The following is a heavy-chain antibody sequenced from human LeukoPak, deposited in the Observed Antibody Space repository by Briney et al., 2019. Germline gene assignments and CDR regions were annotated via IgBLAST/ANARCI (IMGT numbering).Heavy chain of an antibody. CDR1: GGSISSGGYS. CDR3: ARGRLGPTNNWFDP. CDR2: IYHSGST. D-gene: IGHD5-12*01. Sequence: SETLSLTCAVSGGSISSGGYSWSWIRQPPGKGLEWIGYIYHSGSTYYNPSLKSRVTISVDRSKNQFSLKLSSVTAADTAVYYCARGRLGPTNNWFDPWGQGTLVTVSS. J-gene: IGHJ5*02. V-gene: IGHV4-30-2*01.